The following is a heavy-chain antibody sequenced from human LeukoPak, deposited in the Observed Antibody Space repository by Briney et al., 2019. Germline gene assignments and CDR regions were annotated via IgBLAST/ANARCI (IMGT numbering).Heavy chain of an antibody. CDR1: GVTFTTYA. D-gene: IGHD3-9*01. CDR2: MSGSGGST. Sequence: GGSLRLSCAASGVTFTTYAMSWVRQAPGKGLEWVSTMSGSGGSTYYADSVKGRFTTSRDNSKNTLYLQMNSLRAEDTAIYYCAKGPVKYYDILTGNFDYWGQGTLVTVSS. CDR3: AKGPVKYYDILTGNFDY. J-gene: IGHJ4*02. V-gene: IGHV3-23*01.